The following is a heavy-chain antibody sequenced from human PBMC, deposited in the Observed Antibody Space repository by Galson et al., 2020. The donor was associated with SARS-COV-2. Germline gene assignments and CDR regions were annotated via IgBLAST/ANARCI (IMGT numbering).Heavy chain of an antibody. D-gene: IGHD5-12*01. CDR1: GYSFSTYW. J-gene: IGHJ4*02. CDR3: ASRPKEVVGTIWEWG. CDR2: ICPGDSST. V-gene: IGHV5-51*01. Sequence: GESLKISCKASGYSFSTYWTGWARQMPGKGLEWMGIICPGDSSTLYSPSFQGQVTISADKSINTAYLQWSSLRASDTAVYYCASRPKEVVGTIWEWGWGQGTLVTVSS.